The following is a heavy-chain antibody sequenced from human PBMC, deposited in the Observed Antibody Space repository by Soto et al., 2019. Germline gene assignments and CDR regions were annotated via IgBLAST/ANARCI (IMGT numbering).Heavy chain of an antibody. CDR3: ARASSVVVVAANFDY. D-gene: IGHD2-15*01. CDR1: GYTFTGYY. Sequence: AASVKVSCKASGYTFTGYYMHWVRQAPGQGLEWMGWINPNSGGTNYAQKFQGRVTMTRDTSISTAYMELSRLRSDDTAVYYCARASSVVVVAANFDYWGQGTLVTVSS. CDR2: INPNSGGT. V-gene: IGHV1-2*02. J-gene: IGHJ4*02.